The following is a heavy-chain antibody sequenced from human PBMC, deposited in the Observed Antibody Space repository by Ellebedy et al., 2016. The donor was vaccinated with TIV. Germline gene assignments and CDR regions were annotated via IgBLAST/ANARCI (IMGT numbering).Heavy chain of an antibody. CDR3: FGYTSRWVLSTHPSMDV. D-gene: IGHD5-24*01. CDR2: IYSGTT. CDR1: GDSLSSSGFN. Sequence: MPSETLSLTCAVYGDSLSSSGFNWGWIRQPPGKGLEWIGPIYSGTTNYNASLKNRVALSVDTSKSELSLRLSSVTASDTAVYFFFGYTSRWVLSTHPSMDVWGQGTTVIVSS. V-gene: IGHV4-39*01. J-gene: IGHJ6*02.